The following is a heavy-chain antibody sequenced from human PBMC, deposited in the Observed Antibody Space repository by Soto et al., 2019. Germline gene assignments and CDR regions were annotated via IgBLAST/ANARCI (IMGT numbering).Heavy chain of an antibody. CDR3: ASGNYYDSSGYPTHNFDY. V-gene: IGHV4-34*01. CDR1: GGSFSGYY. J-gene: IGHJ4*02. Sequence: SETLSLTCAVYGGSFSGYYWSWIRQPPGKGLEWIGEINHSGSTNYNPSLKSRVTISVDTSKNQFSLKLSSVTAADTAVYYCASGNYYDSSGYPTHNFDYWGQGTLVTVSS. CDR2: INHSGST. D-gene: IGHD3-22*01.